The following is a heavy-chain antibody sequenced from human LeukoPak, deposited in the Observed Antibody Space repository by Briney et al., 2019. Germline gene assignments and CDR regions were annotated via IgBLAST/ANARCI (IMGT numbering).Heavy chain of an antibody. J-gene: IGHJ4*02. CDR2: INSDGSST. CDR1: GFTFSSYW. D-gene: IGHD2-15*01. Sequence: PGGSLRLSCAASGFTFSSYWMHWVRQATAKGLVWVSRINSDGSSTSYADSVKGRFTISRDNAKNTLYLQMNSLRAEDTAVYYCARGYGSDYWGQGTLVTVSS. CDR3: ARGYGSDY. V-gene: IGHV3-74*01.